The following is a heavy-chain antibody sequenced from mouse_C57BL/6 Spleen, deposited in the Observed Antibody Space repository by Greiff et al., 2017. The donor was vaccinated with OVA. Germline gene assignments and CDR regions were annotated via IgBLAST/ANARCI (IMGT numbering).Heavy chain of an antibody. CDR2: ISDGGSYT. J-gene: IGHJ4*01. CDR1: GFTFSSYA. CDR3: AREDTTVVDPYYAMDY. Sequence: VQLKESGGGLVKPGGSLKLSCAASGFTFSSYAMSWVRQTPEKRLEWVATISDGGSYTYYPDNVKGRFTISRDNAKTNLYLQMSHLKSEDTAMYYCAREDTTVVDPYYAMDYWGQGTSVTVSS. V-gene: IGHV5-4*01. D-gene: IGHD1-1*01.